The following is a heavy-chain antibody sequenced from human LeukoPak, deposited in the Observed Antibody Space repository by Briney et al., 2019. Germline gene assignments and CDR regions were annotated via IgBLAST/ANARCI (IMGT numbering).Heavy chain of an antibody. V-gene: IGHV1-2*02. CDR3: TRGSIAYYYMDV. Sequence: SVKVSFKASGYTFTGYYMHWVRQAPGQGLEWMGWINPNSGGTNYAQKFQGRVTMTRDTSISTAYMELSRLRSDDTAVYYCTRGSIAYYYMDVWGKGTTVTISS. D-gene: IGHD3-22*01. CDR2: INPNSGGT. CDR1: GYTFTGYY. J-gene: IGHJ6*03.